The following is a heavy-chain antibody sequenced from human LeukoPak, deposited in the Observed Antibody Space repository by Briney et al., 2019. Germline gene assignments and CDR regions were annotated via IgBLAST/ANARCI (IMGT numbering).Heavy chain of an antibody. CDR3: ASNYDFWSGQSTNWFDP. Sequence: ASVKVSCKASGYTFTSYYMHWVRQAPGQGLEWMGIINPSGGSTSYAQKFQGRVTMTRDMSTSTVYMELSSLRSEDTAVYYCASNYDFWSGQSTNWFDPWGQGTLVTVSS. J-gene: IGHJ5*02. CDR2: INPSGGST. CDR1: GYTFTSYY. V-gene: IGHV1-46*01. D-gene: IGHD3-3*01.